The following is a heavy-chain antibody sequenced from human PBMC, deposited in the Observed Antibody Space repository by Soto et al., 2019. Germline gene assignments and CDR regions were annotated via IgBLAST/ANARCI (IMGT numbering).Heavy chain of an antibody. CDR3: ARGQLLHYQYGLDV. D-gene: IGHD3-10*01. J-gene: IGHJ6*02. CDR2: IYYGGST. V-gene: IGHV4-59*07. CDR1: GVPITTFY. Sequence: QVQLQESGPALVRPSDSLSLMCSVSGVPITTFYWSWIRQAPGKGLEYIGYIYYGGSTHYNPALKSRVTISVDTAKNEFSLNLTSVTAADTAAYYCARGQLLHYQYGLDVWGQGTTVIV.